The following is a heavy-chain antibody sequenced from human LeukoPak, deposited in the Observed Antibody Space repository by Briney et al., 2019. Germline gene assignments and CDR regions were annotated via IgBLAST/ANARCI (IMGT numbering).Heavy chain of an antibody. Sequence: SQTLSLTCTVSGGSISSGGYYWSWIRQPPGKGLEWIGYIYHSGSTYYNPSLKSRVTILVDTSRNQFSLKLNSVTAADTAVYYCARGGIPDYWGQGILVTVSS. CDR2: IYHSGST. J-gene: IGHJ4*02. CDR1: GGSISSGGYY. CDR3: ARGGIPDY. D-gene: IGHD2-21*01. V-gene: IGHV4-30-2*01.